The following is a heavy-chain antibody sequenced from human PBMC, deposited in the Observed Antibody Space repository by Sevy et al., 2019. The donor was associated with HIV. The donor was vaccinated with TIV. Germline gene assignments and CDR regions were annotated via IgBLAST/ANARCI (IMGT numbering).Heavy chain of an antibody. Sequence: GGSLRLSCAASGFTFSSYWMSWVRQAPGKGLEWVANIKQDGSEKYYVDSVKGRFTTSRDNAKNSLYLQMNSLRAEDTAVYYCARAGRWLQLGYYFDYWGQGTLVTVSS. J-gene: IGHJ4*02. CDR3: ARAGRWLQLGYYFDY. V-gene: IGHV3-7*01. CDR2: IKQDGSEK. D-gene: IGHD5-12*01. CDR1: GFTFSSYW.